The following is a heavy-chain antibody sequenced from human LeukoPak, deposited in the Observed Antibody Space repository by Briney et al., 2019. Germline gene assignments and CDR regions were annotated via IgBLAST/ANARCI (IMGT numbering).Heavy chain of an antibody. V-gene: IGHV4-59*12. CDR1: GGSISSYY. D-gene: IGHD3-22*01. J-gene: IGHJ4*02. Sequence: PSETLSPTCTVSGGSISSYYWSWIRQPPGKGLEWMGYIYYSGSTNYNPSLKSRVTISVDTSKNQFSLKLSSVTAADTAVYYCARSGRYYYDSSGYYYVKYWGQGTLVTVSS. CDR3: ARSGRYYYDSSGYYYVKY. CDR2: IYYSGST.